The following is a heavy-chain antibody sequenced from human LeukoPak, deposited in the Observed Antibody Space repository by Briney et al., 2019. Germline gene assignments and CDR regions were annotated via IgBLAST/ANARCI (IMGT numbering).Heavy chain of an antibody. D-gene: IGHD6-13*01. Sequence: PGGSLRLSCAASGFTFSSYSMNWVRQAPGKGLEWVSYISSSSSTIYYADSVKGRFTISRDNAKNSLYLQMNSLRDEDTAVYYCARGASIAAPSRAGFYYYYGMDVWGQGTTVTVSS. CDR3: ARGASIAAPSRAGFYYYYGMDV. V-gene: IGHV3-48*02. CDR1: GFTFSSYS. CDR2: ISSSSSTI. J-gene: IGHJ6*02.